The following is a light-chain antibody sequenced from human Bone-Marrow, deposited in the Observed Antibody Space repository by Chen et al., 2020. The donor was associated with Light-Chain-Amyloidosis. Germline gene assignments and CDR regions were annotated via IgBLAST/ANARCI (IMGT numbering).Light chain of an antibody. J-gene: IGLJ3*02. Sequence: SYVLTQPSSVSVAPGQTATIACGGNNIGSTSVHWYQQTPGQAPLLVVYDDSDRPSGIPERVSGCNSGNTATLTVSRVEEGDEADYYCQVWDRSSDRPVFGGGTKLTVL. CDR3: QVWDRSSDRPV. CDR2: DDS. CDR1: NIGSTS. V-gene: IGLV3-21*02.